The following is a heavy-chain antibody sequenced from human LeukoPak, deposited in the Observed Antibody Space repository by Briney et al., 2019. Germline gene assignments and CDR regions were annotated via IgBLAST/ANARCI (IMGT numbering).Heavy chain of an antibody. Sequence: GGSLRLSCVASGFTFSTYTLNWVRQTPGKGLEWVSSISGSSYYIYYADSVRGRFTISRDNAENSGYLQMNSLRAEDTAVYYCARSYPDYPFDYWGQGTLVTVSS. CDR2: ISGSSYYI. CDR1: GFTFSTYT. V-gene: IGHV3-21*01. J-gene: IGHJ4*02. D-gene: IGHD5-12*01. CDR3: ARSYPDYPFDY.